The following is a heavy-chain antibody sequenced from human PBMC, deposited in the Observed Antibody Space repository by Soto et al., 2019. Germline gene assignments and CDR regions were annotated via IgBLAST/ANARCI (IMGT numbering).Heavy chain of an antibody. CDR2: ISTYNGNT. CDR1: GYSFTTSG. CDR3: ARRLYGDYGY. J-gene: IGHJ4*02. V-gene: IGHV1-18*01. Sequence: ASVKVSCKASGYSFTTSGITWVRQAPGQGLEWMGWISTYNGNTNYAQKLQDRVTLTTDTSTSTAYMELRSLRSDDTAVYYCARRLYGDYGYWGQGTLVTVSS. D-gene: IGHD4-17*01.